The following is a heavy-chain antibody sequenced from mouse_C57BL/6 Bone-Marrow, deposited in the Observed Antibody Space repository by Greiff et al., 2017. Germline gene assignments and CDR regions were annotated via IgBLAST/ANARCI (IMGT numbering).Heavy chain of an antibody. D-gene: IGHD1-1*01. CDR3: ARQDYGSSYDYAMDY. V-gene: IGHV5-15*01. CDR1: GFTFSDYG. J-gene: IGHJ4*01. Sequence: EVKLMESGGGLVQPGGSLKLSCAASGFTFSDYGMAWVRQAPRKGPEWVAFISNLAYSIYYADTVTGRFTISREHAKNTLYLEMSSLRSEDTAMYYCARQDYGSSYDYAMDYWGQGTSVTVSS. CDR2: ISNLAYSI.